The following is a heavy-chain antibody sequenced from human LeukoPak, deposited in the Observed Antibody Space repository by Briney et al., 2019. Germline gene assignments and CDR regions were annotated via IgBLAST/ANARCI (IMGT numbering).Heavy chain of an antibody. D-gene: IGHD1-26*01. V-gene: IGHV4-4*02. J-gene: IGHJ4*02. CDR2: ISLSGHT. CDR3: SRESGAFSPFGY. Sequence: PSETLSLTCDVSGGSIGRTNWWSWVRQSPGQGLEWIGEISLSGHTNYNPSLQSRVTMSLDESKNQVSLDLASVTDADTAVYYCSRESGAFSPFGYWGQGTLVTVHS. CDR1: GGSIGRTNW.